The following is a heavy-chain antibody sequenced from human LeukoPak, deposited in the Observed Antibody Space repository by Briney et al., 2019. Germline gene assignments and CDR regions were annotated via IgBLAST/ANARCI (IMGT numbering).Heavy chain of an antibody. D-gene: IGHD3-22*01. Sequence: SVKVSCKASGGTFSSYAISWVRQAPGQGLEWMGGIIPIFGTANYAQKFQGRVTITTDESTSTAYMEQSSLRSEDTAVYYCASGLGYYDSSGYYTDLDYWGQGTLVTVSS. CDR3: ASGLGYYDSSGYYTDLDY. CDR2: IIPIFGTA. V-gene: IGHV1-69*05. CDR1: GGTFSSYA. J-gene: IGHJ4*02.